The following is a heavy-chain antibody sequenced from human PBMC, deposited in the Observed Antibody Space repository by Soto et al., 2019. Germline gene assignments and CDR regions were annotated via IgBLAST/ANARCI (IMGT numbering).Heavy chain of an antibody. Sequence: GASVKVSCKASGYTFTSYAMHWVRQAPGQRLEWMGWINAGNGNTKYSQKFQGRVTITRDTSASTAYMELSSLRSEDTAVYYCASGLVGIVVVVGKTYYYYGMDVWGQGTTVTVSS. CDR3: ASGLVGIVVVVGKTYYYYGMDV. CDR1: GYTFTSYA. D-gene: IGHD2-15*01. V-gene: IGHV1-3*01. J-gene: IGHJ6*02. CDR2: INAGNGNT.